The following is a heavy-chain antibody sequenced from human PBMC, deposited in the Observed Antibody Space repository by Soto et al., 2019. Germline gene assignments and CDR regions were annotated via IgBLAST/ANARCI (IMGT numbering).Heavy chain of an antibody. V-gene: IGHV3-30-3*01. CDR2: ISYDGSNK. Sequence: GGSLRLSCAASGFTFSSYAMHWVRQAPGKGLDWVAVISYDGSNKYYADSVKGRFTISRENSKNTLYLQMNSLRTEDTAVYYCARGASSLTGFDDGGQ. CDR3: ARGASSLTGFDD. J-gene: IGHJ4*02. CDR1: GFTFSSYA. D-gene: IGHD2-2*01.